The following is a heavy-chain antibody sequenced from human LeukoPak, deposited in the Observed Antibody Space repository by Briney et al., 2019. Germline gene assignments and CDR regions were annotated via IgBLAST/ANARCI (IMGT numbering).Heavy chain of an antibody. CDR2: INSDGSST. D-gene: IGHD5-18*01. CDR3: ASAGYSYGSYFDY. Sequence: QPGGSLRLSCAASGFTFSSYWMHWVRQAPGKGLVWVSRINSDGSSTSYADSVKGRFTISRDNAKSTLYLQMNSLRAEDTAVYYCASAGYSYGSYFDYWGQGTLVTVSS. V-gene: IGHV3-74*01. CDR1: GFTFSSYW. J-gene: IGHJ4*02.